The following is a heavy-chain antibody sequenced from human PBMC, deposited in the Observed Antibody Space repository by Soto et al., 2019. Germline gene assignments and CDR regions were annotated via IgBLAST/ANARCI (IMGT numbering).Heavy chain of an antibody. J-gene: IGHJ4*02. CDR1: GFTFSSYA. CDR3: ARFTRGGKWDPPMDY. D-gene: IGHD1-26*01. V-gene: IGHV3-30-3*01. Sequence: GGSLRLSCAASGFTFSSYAMHWVRQAPGKGLEWVAVISYDGSNKYYADSVKGRFTISRDNSKNTLYLQMNSLRAEDTAVYYCARFTRGGKWDPPMDYWGQGTLVTVSS. CDR2: ISYDGSNK.